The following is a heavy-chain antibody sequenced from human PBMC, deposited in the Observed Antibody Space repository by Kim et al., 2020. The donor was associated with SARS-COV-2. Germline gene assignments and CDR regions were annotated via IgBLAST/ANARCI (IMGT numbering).Heavy chain of an antibody. D-gene: IGHD2-21*01. V-gene: IGHV3-30*02. CDR3: AKDRCRDGDCYFES. Sequence: EDSVKDRFTISRDNSQNTVYLQMTSLRPEDTAVYYCAKDRCRDGDCYFESWGQGTPVSVSS. J-gene: IGHJ4*02.